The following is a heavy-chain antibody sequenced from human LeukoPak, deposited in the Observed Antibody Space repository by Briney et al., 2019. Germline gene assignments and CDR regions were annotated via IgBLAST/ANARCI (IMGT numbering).Heavy chain of an antibody. CDR3: ARSDNWNYDDAFDI. D-gene: IGHD1-7*01. Sequence: PSETLSLTCAVSGYSISSGYYWGWIRQPPGKGLEWIGSIYHSGSTYYNPSLKSRVTISVDTSKNQFSLKLSSVTAADTAVYYCARSDNWNYDDAFDIWGQGTMVTVSS. J-gene: IGHJ3*02. V-gene: IGHV4-38-2*01. CDR2: IYHSGST. CDR1: GYSISSGYY.